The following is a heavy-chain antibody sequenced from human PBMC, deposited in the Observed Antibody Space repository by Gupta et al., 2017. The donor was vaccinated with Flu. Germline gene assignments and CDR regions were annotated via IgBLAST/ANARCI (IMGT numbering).Heavy chain of an antibody. D-gene: IGHD6-19*01. Sequence: QVQLVESGGGVVQPGRSLRLSCAASGFTFSSYGMHWVRQAPGKGLEGVAVISYDGSNKYYADSVKGRFTISRDNSKNTLYLQMNSLRAEDTAVYYCAKFSSLEEQWLGVSPTDQFDYWGQGTLVTVSS. CDR1: GFTFSSYG. CDR3: AKFSSLEEQWLGVSPTDQFDY. V-gene: IGHV3-30*18. J-gene: IGHJ4*02. CDR2: ISYDGSNK.